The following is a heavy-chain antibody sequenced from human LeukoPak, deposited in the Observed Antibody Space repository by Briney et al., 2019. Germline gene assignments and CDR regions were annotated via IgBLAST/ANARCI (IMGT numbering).Heavy chain of an antibody. V-gene: IGHV1-2*02. CDR2: INPNSGGT. CDR3: ARGLVLYYDILTGPARPDY. Sequence: ASVKVSCKASGYTFTGYYMHWVRQAPGQGLEWMGWINPNSGGTNYAQKFQGRVTMTRDTSISTAYMELSRLRSDDTAVYYCARGLVLYYDILTGPARPDYWGQGTLVTVSS. D-gene: IGHD3-9*01. CDR1: GYTFTGYY. J-gene: IGHJ4*02.